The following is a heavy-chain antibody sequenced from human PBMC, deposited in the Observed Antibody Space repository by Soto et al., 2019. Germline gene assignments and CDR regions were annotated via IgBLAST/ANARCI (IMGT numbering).Heavy chain of an antibody. Sequence: ASVKVSCKASGYTFTSYAMHWVRQAPGQMLEWMGWINAGNGNTKYSQKFQGRVTITRDTSASTAYMELSSLRSEDTAVYYCARSYYDSSGYSDESCGLDVPGQGNKVTVYS. CDR1: GYTFTSYA. V-gene: IGHV1-3*01. CDR3: ARSYYDSSGYSDESCGLDV. CDR2: INAGNGNT. J-gene: IGHJ6*02. D-gene: IGHD3-22*01.